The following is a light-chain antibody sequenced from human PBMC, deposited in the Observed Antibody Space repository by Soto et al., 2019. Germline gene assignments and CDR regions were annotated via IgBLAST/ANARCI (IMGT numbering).Light chain of an antibody. J-gene: IGKJ4*01. V-gene: IGKV3-15*01. Sequence: EIVMTQSPATLSVSPGDRVTLSCSASQYVRTNSAWYQQKPGQGPRLLIYGASTRAPGIPARFSGSGSGTESTLTISSLQSEDFAVYYCQQYNNWPLTFGGGTNVEI. CDR2: GAS. CDR3: QQYNNWPLT. CDR1: QYVRTN.